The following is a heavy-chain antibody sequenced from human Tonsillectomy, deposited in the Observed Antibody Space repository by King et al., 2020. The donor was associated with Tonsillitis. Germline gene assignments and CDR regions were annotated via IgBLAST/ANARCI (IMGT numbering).Heavy chain of an antibody. CDR2: IKQDGSEK. J-gene: IGHJ6*03. D-gene: IGHD3-9*01. CDR3: AGDVLRYFRYYMDV. CDR1: GFTFISYW. V-gene: IGHV3-7*01. Sequence: VQLVESGGGLVQPGGSLRLSCAASGFTFISYWMSWVRQAPGKGLEWVANIKQDGSEKYYGDSVKGRITISRDNAKHSLYLQMNSLRAEDTAVYYCAGDVLRYFRYYMDVWGKGTTVTVSS.